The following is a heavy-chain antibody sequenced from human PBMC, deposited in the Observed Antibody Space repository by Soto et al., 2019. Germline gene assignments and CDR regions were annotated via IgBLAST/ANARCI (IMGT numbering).Heavy chain of an antibody. Sequence: QVQVVQSGAEVKKPGASVKVSCKASGYTFTGYYMHWVRQAPGQVLEWMGWINPNSGGTNFAQKFQDRVTMTRDTSISTAYMELSRLRSEDTAVYYCAKDQNPIRCSGGKCYTTYFYGMDVWGQGTTVTVSS. J-gene: IGHJ6*02. V-gene: IGHV1-2*02. CDR1: GYTFTGYY. D-gene: IGHD2-15*01. CDR2: INPNSGGT. CDR3: AKDQNPIRCSGGKCYTTYFYGMDV.